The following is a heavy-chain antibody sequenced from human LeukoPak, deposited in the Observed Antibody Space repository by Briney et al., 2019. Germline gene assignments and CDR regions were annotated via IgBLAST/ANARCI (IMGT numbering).Heavy chain of an antibody. D-gene: IGHD2-21*02. CDR2: IIPIFGTA. V-gene: IGHV1-69*13. Sequence: SVKVSCKASGGTFSSYAISCVRQAPGQGLEWMGGIIPIFGTANYAQKFQGRVTITADESTSTAYMELSSLRSEDTAVYYCARDGEAYCGGDCYSAYWGQGTLVTVSS. CDR1: GGTFSSYA. CDR3: ARDGEAYCGGDCYSAY. J-gene: IGHJ4*02.